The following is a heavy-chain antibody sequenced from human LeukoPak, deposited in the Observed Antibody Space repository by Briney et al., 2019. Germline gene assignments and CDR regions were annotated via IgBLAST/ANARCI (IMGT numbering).Heavy chain of an antibody. J-gene: IGHJ6*02. CDR1: GFTFSSYS. D-gene: IGHD3-3*01. V-gene: IGHV3-21*01. CDR2: ISSSSSYI. Sequence: GGSLRLSCAASGFTFSSYSMTWVRQAPGKGLEWVSSISSSSSYIYYADSVKGRFTISRDNAKNSLYLQMNSLRAEDTAVYYCASFYDFWSYYYGMDVWGQGTTVTVSS. CDR3: ASFYDFWSYYYGMDV.